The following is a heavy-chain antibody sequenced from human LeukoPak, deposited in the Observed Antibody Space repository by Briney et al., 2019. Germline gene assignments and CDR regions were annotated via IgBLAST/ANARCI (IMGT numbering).Heavy chain of an antibody. J-gene: IGHJ4*02. CDR1: GYTFTSYH. Sequence: ASVKVSCKASGYTFTSYHINWVRQATGQGLEWMGWMSLNSGDTGFAQKFQGRVTMTRNTSITTAYMELSSLRSDDTAIYYCARGVAAGYDYWGQGTLVTVSS. CDR2: MSLNSGDT. CDR3: ARGVAAGYDY. D-gene: IGHD6-13*01. V-gene: IGHV1-8*01.